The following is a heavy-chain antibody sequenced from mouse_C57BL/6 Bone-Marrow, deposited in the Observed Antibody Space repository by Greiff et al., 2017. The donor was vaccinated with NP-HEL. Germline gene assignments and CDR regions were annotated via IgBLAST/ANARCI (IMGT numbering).Heavy chain of an antibody. Sequence: DVQLVESGGGLVKPGGSLKLSCAASGFTFSSYAMSWVRQTPEKRLEWVATISDGGSYTYYPDNVKGRFTISRDNAKNNLYLQMSHLKSEDTAMYYCAREGSSGYAYWGQGTLVTVSA. J-gene: IGHJ3*01. CDR3: AREGSSGYAY. CDR1: GFTFSSYA. V-gene: IGHV5-4*01. CDR2: ISDGGSYT. D-gene: IGHD3-2*02.